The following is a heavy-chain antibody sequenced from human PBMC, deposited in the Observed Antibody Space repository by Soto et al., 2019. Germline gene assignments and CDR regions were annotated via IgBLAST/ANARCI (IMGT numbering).Heavy chain of an antibody. CDR1: GGSFSGYY. V-gene: IGHV4-34*01. CDR3: ARGTGGVTITFGGVKYFDY. D-gene: IGHD3-16*01. J-gene: IGHJ4*02. CDR2: INHSGST. Sequence: QVQLQQWGAGLLKPSETLSLTCAVYGGSFSGYYWSWIRQPPGKGLEWIGEINHSGSTNYNPSLKSRVTISVDTSKNQFSLKLSSVTAADTAVYYCARGTGGVTITFGGVKYFDYWGQGTLVTVSS.